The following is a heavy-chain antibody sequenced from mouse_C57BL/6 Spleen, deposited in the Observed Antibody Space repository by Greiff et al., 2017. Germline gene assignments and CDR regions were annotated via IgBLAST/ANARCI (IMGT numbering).Heavy chain of an antibody. CDR3: ARRRCDVYYYCDY. V-gene: IGHV1-69*01. J-gene: IGHJ2*01. CDR2: IDPSDSYT. Sequence: QVQLQQPGAELVMPGASVKLSCKASGYTFTSYWMHWVKQRPGQGLEWIGEIDPSDSYTNYNQKFKGKSTLTVDKSYSTAYMHLSSLTSEDSAVYYCARRRCDVYYYCDYWGQGTTLTVSS. D-gene: IGHD2-3*01. CDR1: GYTFTSYW.